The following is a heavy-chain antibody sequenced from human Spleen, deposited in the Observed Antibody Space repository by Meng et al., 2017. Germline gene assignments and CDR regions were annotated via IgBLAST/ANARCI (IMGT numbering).Heavy chain of an antibody. D-gene: IGHD6-13*01. CDR1: GGTFSSYA. J-gene: IGHJ4*02. V-gene: IGHV1-69*10. Sequence: QVQLVQSGAEVMKPGASVKVSCKASGGTFSSYAISWVRQAPGQGLEWMGGIIPILGIANYAQKFQGRVTITADKSTSTAYMELSSLRSEDTAVYYCAREPAGGSADYWGQGTLVTVSS. CDR3: AREPAGGSADY. CDR2: IIPILGIA.